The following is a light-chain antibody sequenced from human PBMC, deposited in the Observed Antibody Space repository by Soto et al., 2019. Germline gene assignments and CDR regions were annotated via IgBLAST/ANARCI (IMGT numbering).Light chain of an antibody. V-gene: IGKV3-11*01. Sequence: EIVLTQSPATLSLSPGNRATLSCRASQSVSSYLAWYQQKPGQAPRLLIYDASNRATGIPARFSGSGSGTDLTLSITRLEPGDFAVYYRQQRRNWPSTFGGGTKVEI. CDR1: QSVSSY. CDR3: QQRRNWPST. CDR2: DAS. J-gene: IGKJ4*01.